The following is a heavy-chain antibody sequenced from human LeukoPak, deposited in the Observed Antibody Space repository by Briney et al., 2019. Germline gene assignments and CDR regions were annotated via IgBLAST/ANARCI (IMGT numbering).Heavy chain of an antibody. J-gene: IGHJ5*02. CDR1: GGSISSYY. V-gene: IGHV4-59*01. CDR2: IYYSGST. CDR3: ARADYDILTGPPTWFDP. Sequence: PSETLSLTCTVSGGSISSYYWSWIRQPPGKGLEWIGYIYYSGSTNYNPSLKSRVTISVDTSKNQFSLKLSSVTAADTAVYYCARADYDILTGPPTWFDPWGQGTLVTVSS. D-gene: IGHD3-9*01.